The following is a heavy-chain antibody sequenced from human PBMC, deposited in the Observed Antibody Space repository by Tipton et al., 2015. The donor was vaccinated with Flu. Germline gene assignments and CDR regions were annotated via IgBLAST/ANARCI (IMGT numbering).Heavy chain of an antibody. Sequence: TLSLTCAVYGESFSGFYWSWLRQTPGKGLEWIGEINHSGSTNYNTSLKRRVTMSVDPSGNQFSLKLTSVTAADTAVYYCARRDYSNYVSVPKNWFDSWGQGILVTVSS. J-gene: IGHJ5*01. CDR2: INHSGST. D-gene: IGHD4-11*01. CDR1: GESFSGFY. V-gene: IGHV4-34*01. CDR3: ARRDYSNYVSVPKNWFDS.